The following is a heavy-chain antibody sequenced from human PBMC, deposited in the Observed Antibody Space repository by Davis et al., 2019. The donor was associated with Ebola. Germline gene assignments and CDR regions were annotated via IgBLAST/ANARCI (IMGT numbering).Heavy chain of an antibody. Sequence: MPSETLSLTCTVSGGSISSYYWSWIRQPPGKGLEWIGYIYYSGSTNYNPSLKSRVTISVDTSKNQFSLKLSSVTAADTAVYYCARLVGATSSFDYWGQGTLVTVSS. CDR1: GGSISSYY. D-gene: IGHD1-26*01. CDR3: ARLVGATSSFDY. CDR2: IYYSGST. J-gene: IGHJ4*02. V-gene: IGHV4-59*08.